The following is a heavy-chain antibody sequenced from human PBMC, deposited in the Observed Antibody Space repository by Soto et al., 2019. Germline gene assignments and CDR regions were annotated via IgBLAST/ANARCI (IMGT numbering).Heavy chain of an antibody. D-gene: IGHD1-1*01. J-gene: IGHJ4*02. V-gene: IGHV4-59*08. Sequence: QVQLQESGPGLVKPSETLSLTCTVSGGSISSYYWSWIRQPPGKGLEWIGYIYYSGSTNYNPSLKSRVTISVDTSKNQFSLKLSSVTAADTAVDYCARRYGRAFDYWGQGTLVTVSS. CDR1: GGSISSYY. CDR2: IYYSGST. CDR3: ARRYGRAFDY.